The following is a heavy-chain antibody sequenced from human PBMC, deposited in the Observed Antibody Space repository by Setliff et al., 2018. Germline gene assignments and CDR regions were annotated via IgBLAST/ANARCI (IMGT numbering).Heavy chain of an antibody. Sequence: PWGSLRLSCAASGFTFNTYTMGWIRQAPGKGLEWVSTAPISGATFYTDSVKGRFTISRDNSKNTLYLQMNSLRAEDTAIYYCARDFHLGIGDGFDLWGQGTMVTVSS. D-gene: IGHD7-27*01. CDR3: ARDFHLGIGDGFDL. CDR1: GFTFNTYT. CDR2: APISGAT. V-gene: IGHV3-23*01. J-gene: IGHJ3*01.